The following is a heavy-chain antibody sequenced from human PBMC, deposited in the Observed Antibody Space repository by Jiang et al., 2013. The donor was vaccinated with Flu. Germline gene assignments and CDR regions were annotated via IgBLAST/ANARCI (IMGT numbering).Heavy chain of an antibody. V-gene: IGHV3-30*18. Sequence: QLVESGGGVVQPGRSLRLSCAASGFTFSSYGMHWVRQXPGKGLEWVAVISYDGSNKYYADSVKGRFTISRDNSKNTLYLQMNSLRAEDTAVYYCANIGVATVSDYWGQGTLVTVSS. CDR3: ANIGVATVSDY. CDR2: ISYDGSNK. J-gene: IGHJ4*02. D-gene: IGHD5-12*01. CDR1: GFTFSSYG.